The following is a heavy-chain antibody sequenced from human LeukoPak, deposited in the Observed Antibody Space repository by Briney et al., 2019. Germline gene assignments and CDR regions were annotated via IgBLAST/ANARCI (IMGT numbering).Heavy chain of an antibody. CDR3: ARTYCNNSVCYTFFDT. CDR2: INPNSGGT. D-gene: IGHD2-8*01. Sequence: ASVKVSCKASGYTFTGYYMHWVRQAPGQGLEWMGWINPNSGGTNYAQKFQGRVTMTRDTSISTAYMELSRLRSEGTAVYFSARTYCNNSVCYTFFDTWGQGTLVTVSS. V-gene: IGHV1-2*02. CDR1: GYTFTGYY. J-gene: IGHJ4*02.